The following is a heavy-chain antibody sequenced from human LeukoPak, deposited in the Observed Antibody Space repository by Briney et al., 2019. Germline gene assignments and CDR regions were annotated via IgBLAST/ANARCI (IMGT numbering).Heavy chain of an antibody. CDR3: ARRALFGDSGYDYNWFDP. J-gene: IGHJ5*02. D-gene: IGHD5-12*01. V-gene: IGHV1-2*02. Sequence: EASVKVSCKASGYTFTDYYMHWVRQAPGQGFEWMGWINPDSGGTNYAQKFQGRVTMTRDTSISTAYMELSRLRSNDTAVYYCARRALFGDSGYDYNWFDPWGQGTLVTVSS. CDR1: GYTFTDYY. CDR2: INPDSGGT.